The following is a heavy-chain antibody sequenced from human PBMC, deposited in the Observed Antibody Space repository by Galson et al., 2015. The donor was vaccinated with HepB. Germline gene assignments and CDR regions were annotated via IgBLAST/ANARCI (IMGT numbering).Heavy chain of an antibody. D-gene: IGHD4/OR15-4a*01. Sequence: SLRLSCAASGFTFSSYGMHWVRQAPGKGLEWVAVISYDGSNKYYADSVKGRFTISRDNSKNTLYLQMNSLRAEDTAVYYCANGAIGSWFDLWGQGTLVTVSS. CDR3: ANGAIGSWFDL. V-gene: IGHV3-30*18. CDR2: ISYDGSNK. J-gene: IGHJ5*02. CDR1: GFTFSSYG.